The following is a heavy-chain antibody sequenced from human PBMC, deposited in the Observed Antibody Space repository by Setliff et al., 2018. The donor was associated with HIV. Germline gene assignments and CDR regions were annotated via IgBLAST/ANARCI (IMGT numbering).Heavy chain of an antibody. CDR2: IYYSGST. Sequence: SETLSLTCTVSGGSISSSSYCWGWIRQPPGKGLEWIGSIYYSGSTYYNPSLKSRVTISVDTSKNQFSLKLSSVTAADTAVYYCARLQSYCSSTSCYRVGGIGYWGQGTLVTVSS. V-gene: IGHV4-39*01. D-gene: IGHD2-2*01. CDR3: ARLQSYCSSTSCYRVGGIGY. CDR1: GGSISSSSYC. J-gene: IGHJ4*02.